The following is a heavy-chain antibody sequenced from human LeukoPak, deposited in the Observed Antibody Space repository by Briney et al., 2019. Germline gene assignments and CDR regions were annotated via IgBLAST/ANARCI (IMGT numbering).Heavy chain of an antibody. Sequence: PGGSLRLSCAASGFTFSSYWMSWVRQAPGKGLEWVANIKQDGSEKYYVDSVKGRFTISRDNAKNSLYLQMNSLRAEDTAVYYCARDRGYSSSWYSLLYYYYMDVWGKGTAVTVSS. CDR1: GFTFSSYW. CDR2: IKQDGSEK. D-gene: IGHD6-13*01. CDR3: ARDRGYSSSWYSLLYYYYMDV. V-gene: IGHV3-7*01. J-gene: IGHJ6*03.